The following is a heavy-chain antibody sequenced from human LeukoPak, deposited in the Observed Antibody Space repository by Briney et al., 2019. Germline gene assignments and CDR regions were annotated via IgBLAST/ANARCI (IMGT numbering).Heavy chain of an antibody. D-gene: IGHD1-26*01. CDR2: INPNSGDT. J-gene: IGHJ4*02. CDR1: RYTFTGYF. V-gene: IGHV1-2*02. Sequence: GASMKVSRKASRYTFTGYFMHWVRQAPGQGLEWMGWINPNSGDTKYAQKFQGRVTMTRDTSISTAYMEVTSLRSDDTAVYYCARGRWIMVGATNAGHFFDYWGQGTLVTVSS. CDR3: ARGRWIMVGATNAGHFFDY.